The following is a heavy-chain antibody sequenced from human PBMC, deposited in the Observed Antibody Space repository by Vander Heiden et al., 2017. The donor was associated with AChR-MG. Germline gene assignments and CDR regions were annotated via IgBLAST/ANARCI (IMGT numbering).Heavy chain of an antibody. V-gene: IGHV3-30-3*01. CDR1: GFTFSSYA. J-gene: IGHJ4*02. CDR2: ISYDGSNK. Sequence: QVQLVESGGGVVQPGRSLRLSYAASGFTFSSYAMHWVRQAPGKGLEWVAVISYDGSNKYYADSVKGRFTISRDNSKNTLYLQMNSLRAEDTAVYYCARDMQRYCTGGVCLQIDYWGQGTLVTVSS. CDR3: ARDMQRYCTGGVCLQIDY. D-gene: IGHD2-8*02.